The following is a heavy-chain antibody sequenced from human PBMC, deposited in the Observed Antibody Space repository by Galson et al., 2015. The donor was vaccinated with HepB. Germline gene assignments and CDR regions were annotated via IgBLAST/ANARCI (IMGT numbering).Heavy chain of an antibody. D-gene: IGHD5-12*01. V-gene: IGHV1-2*02. Sequence: SVKVSCKASGYTFTGYYMHWVRQAPGQGLEWMGWINPNSGGTNYAQKFQGRVTMTRDTSISTAYMELSRLRSDDTAVYYCARGRSGYDHGGYNWFDPWGQGTLVTVSS. CDR2: INPNSGGT. J-gene: IGHJ5*02. CDR3: ARGRSGYDHGGYNWFDP. CDR1: GYTFTGYY.